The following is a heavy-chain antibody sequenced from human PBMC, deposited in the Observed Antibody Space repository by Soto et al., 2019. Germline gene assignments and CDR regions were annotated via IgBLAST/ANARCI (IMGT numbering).Heavy chain of an antibody. CDR2: ISSTTNYI. V-gene: IGHV3-21*06. J-gene: IGHJ4*02. CDR1: GFSFSRYS. CDR3: ARESEDLTSNFDY. Sequence: GGSLRLSCAACGFSFSRYSMNWVRQDPGKGLEWVSSISSTTNYIYYGDSMQGRFTISRDNAKNSLHLEMNSLRAEDKAVYYCARESEDLTSNFDYCGQGTLVTVSS.